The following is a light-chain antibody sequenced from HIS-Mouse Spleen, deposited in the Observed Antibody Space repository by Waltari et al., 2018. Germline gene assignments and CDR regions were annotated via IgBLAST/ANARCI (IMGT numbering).Light chain of an antibody. J-gene: IGLJ2*01. Sequence: SYELTRPPSVSVSPGQTARTTCPGDALPQKYAYWYQQKSGQAPVLVIYEDSKRPSGIPERFSGSSSGTMATLTISGAQVEDEADYYCYSTDSSGNHRVFGGGTKLTVL. V-gene: IGLV3-10*01. CDR2: EDS. CDR3: YSTDSSGNHRV. CDR1: ALPQKY.